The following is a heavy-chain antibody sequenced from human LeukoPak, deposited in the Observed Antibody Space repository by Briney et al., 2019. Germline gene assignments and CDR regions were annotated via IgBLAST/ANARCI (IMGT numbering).Heavy chain of an antibody. J-gene: IGHJ4*02. CDR1: GGTFSSYA. D-gene: IGHD2-15*01. CDR3: ARDLGYCSGGSCFGDRTAYFDY. Sequence: GASVKVSCKASGGTFSSYAISWVRQAPGQGLEWMGGIMPIFGTANYARKFQGRVTITADESTSTDYMELSSLRSEDTAVYYCARDLGYCSGGSCFGDRTAYFDYWGQGTLVTVSS. CDR2: IMPIFGTA. V-gene: IGHV1-69*13.